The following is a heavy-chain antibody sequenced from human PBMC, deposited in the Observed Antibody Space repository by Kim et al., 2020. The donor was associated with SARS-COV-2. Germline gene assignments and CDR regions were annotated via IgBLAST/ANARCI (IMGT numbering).Heavy chain of an antibody. CDR3: ARDRLTMVRGVNYNWFDP. Sequence: SETLSPTCAVYGGSFGGYFWSRIRPLPGKRLGWIGEINHSGSTNYNPSLKSRVTISVDTSKNQFSLELSSVTAADTAVYYCARDRLTMVRGVNYNWFDPWCQGTLVTVSS. CDR2: INHSGST. J-gene: IGHJ5*02. D-gene: IGHD3-10*01. CDR1: GGSFGGYF. V-gene: IGHV4-34*01.